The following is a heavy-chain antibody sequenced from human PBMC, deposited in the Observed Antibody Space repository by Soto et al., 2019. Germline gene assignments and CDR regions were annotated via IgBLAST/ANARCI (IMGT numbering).Heavy chain of an antibody. V-gene: IGHV4-30-4*01. CDR2: IYYSGST. D-gene: IGHD6-13*01. CDR1: GGSISSGDYY. Sequence: PSETLSLTCTVSGGSISSGDYYWSWIRQPPGKGLEWIGYIYYSGSTYYNPSLKSRVTISVDTSKNQFSLKLSSVTAADTAVYYCARFPPIHIAANSYNFDYWGQGTLVTVSS. CDR3: ARFPPIHIAANSYNFDY. J-gene: IGHJ4*02.